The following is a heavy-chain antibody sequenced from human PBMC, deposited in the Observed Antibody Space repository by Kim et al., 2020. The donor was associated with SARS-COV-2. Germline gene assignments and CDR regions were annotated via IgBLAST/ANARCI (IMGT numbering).Heavy chain of an antibody. D-gene: IGHD3-22*01. CDR1: GYTLTAVS. J-gene: IGHJ4*02. CDR2: FDPEEGET. Sequence: ASVKVSCKVSGYTLTAVSMHWVRQAPGKGLEWMGGFDPEEGETTYAQKFQGRVTMTEDTSTNTAFMQLSGLRSEDTAVYYCAISLPFYFDSSAYYCLDYWGQGSLMTVSS. CDR3: AISLPFYFDSSAYYCLDY. V-gene: IGHV1-24*01.